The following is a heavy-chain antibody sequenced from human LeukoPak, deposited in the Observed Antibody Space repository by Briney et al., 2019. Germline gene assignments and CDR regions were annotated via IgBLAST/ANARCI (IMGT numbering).Heavy chain of an antibody. V-gene: IGHV4-59*01. D-gene: IGHD6-13*01. CDR3: ARGWGSSSWLHLDY. Sequence: SETLSLTCTVSGGSISSYYWSWIRQPPGKGLEWIGYIYYSGSTNYNPSLKSLVTISVDTSKNQFSLKLSSVAAADTAVYYCARGWGSSSWLHLDYWGQGTLVTVSS. CDR1: GGSISSYY. J-gene: IGHJ4*02. CDR2: IYYSGST.